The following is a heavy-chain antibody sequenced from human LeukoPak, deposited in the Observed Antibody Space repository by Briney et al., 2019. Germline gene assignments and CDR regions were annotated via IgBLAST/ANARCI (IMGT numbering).Heavy chain of an antibody. D-gene: IGHD3-10*01. CDR3: ARQGFYYGSGSQIDY. CDR1: GYSFTSYW. Sequence: GESLKISCKGSGYSFTSYWIGWVRQMPGKGLEWMGIINPGDSDTRYDPSFQGQVTFSVDKSITTAYLQWSSLKASDTAMYYCARQGFYYGSGSQIDYWGQGTLVTVSS. J-gene: IGHJ4*02. V-gene: IGHV5-51*01. CDR2: INPGDSDT.